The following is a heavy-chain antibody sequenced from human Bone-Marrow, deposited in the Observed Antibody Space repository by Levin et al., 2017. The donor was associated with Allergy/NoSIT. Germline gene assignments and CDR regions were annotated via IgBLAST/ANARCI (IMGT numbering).Heavy chain of an antibody. J-gene: IGHJ5*01. CDR3: ARDETFNSWHVGWFDS. V-gene: IGHV4-61*09. Sequence: SETLSLTCTVSGDSVSSGDFPWSWIRQPAGMGLEWIGHIYKTGRTNYSPSLRRRVTLSVDTSNNQFSLKLTSVTAADTAVYYCARDETFNSWHVGWFDSWGQGTLVTVSS. D-gene: IGHD6-13*01. CDR2: IYKTGRT. CDR1: GDSVSSGDFP.